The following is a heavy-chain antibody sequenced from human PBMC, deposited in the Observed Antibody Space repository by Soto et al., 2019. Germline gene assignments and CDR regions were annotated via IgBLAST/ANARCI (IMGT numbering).Heavy chain of an antibody. CDR2: ISGNGGST. CDR1: GFTFSNYA. Sequence: EVQLLDSEGGLVQPGGSLRLSCAASGFTFSNYAMSWVRQAPGKGLEWVSTISGNGGSTYYADSVKGRFTISRDNSKNMLFLQINSLRDDDSAVYYCAKRPASIITFDYWGQGTPVTVSS. D-gene: IGHD2-2*01. CDR3: AKRPASIITFDY. J-gene: IGHJ4*02. V-gene: IGHV3-23*01.